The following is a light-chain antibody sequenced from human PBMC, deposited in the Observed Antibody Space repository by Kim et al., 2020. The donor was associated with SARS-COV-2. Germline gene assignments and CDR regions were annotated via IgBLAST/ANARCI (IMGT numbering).Light chain of an antibody. CDR1: QFISTW. Sequence: DIHMTQSPSTLSASVGDRVTITCRASQFISTWLAWYQQKPGKAPKLLVYQASTLESGVPSRCSGSGSGTDFSLTIDSLQPDDFATYYCQHYNSYPYTFGQGTKVEI. V-gene: IGKV1-5*01. CDR2: QAS. CDR3: QHYNSYPYT. J-gene: IGKJ2*01.